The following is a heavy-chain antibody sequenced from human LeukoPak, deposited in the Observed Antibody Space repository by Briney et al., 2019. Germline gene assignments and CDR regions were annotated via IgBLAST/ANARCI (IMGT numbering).Heavy chain of an antibody. CDR3: ALERSPSINYYYYGMDV. D-gene: IGHD1-1*01. J-gene: IGHJ6*02. V-gene: IGHV3-7*01. CDR2: IKQDGSEK. CDR1: GFTFSSYW. Sequence: GGSLRLSCAASGFTFSSYWMSWVRQAPGKGLEWVANIKQDGSEKYYVDSVKGRFTISRDNAKNSLYLQMNSLRAEDTAVYYCALERSPSINYYYYGMDVWGQGTTVTVSS.